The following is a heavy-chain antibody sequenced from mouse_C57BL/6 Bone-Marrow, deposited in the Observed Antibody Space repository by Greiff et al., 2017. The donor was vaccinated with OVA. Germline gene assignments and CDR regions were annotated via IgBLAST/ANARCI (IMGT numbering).Heavy chain of an antibody. CDR1: GFSLTSYG. J-gene: IGHJ1*03. D-gene: IGHD1-1*01. CDR2: IWSGGST. Sequence: VKLVESGPGLVQPSQSLSITCTVSGFSLTSYGVHWVRQPPGKGLEWLGVIWSGGSTDYNAAFISRLSISKDNSKSQVFFKMNSLQADDTAIYYCAKEGSSYVGYFDVWGTGTTVTVSS. V-gene: IGHV2-4*01. CDR3: AKEGSSYVGYFDV.